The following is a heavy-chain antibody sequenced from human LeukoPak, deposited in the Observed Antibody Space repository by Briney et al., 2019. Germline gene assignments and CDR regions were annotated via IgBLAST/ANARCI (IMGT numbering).Heavy chain of an antibody. D-gene: IGHD3-3*01. CDR3: ARDSSDFWGGLDY. Sequence: ASVTVSCKASGYTFTSYAMHWVRQAPGQRLEWMGWINAGNGNTKYSQKFQGRVTITRDTSASTAYMELSSLRSEDTAVYYCARDSSDFWGGLDYWGQGTLVTVSS. V-gene: IGHV1-3*01. J-gene: IGHJ4*02. CDR1: GYTFTSYA. CDR2: INAGNGNT.